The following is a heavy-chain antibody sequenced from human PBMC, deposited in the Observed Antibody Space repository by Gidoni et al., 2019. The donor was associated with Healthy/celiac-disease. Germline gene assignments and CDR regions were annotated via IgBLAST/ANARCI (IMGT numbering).Heavy chain of an antibody. CDR1: GFTFSSYA. D-gene: IGHD2-2*03. V-gene: IGHV3-23*01. CDR2: ISGSGAST. Sequence: EVQLLVSGGGLVQPGGSLRLSCAASGFTFSSYAMSWVRQAPGKGLGWVSSISGSGASTYYADSVKGRFTISRDNSKNTLYLQMNSLRAEDTAVYYCAKDGYCSSTSCSNRDAFDIWGQGTMVTVSS. CDR3: AKDGYCSSTSCSNRDAFDI. J-gene: IGHJ3*02.